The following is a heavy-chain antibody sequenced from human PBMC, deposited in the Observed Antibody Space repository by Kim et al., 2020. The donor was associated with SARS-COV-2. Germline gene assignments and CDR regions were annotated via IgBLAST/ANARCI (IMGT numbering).Heavy chain of an antibody. CDR3: ARLSSSWPDYYYYGMDV. J-gene: IGHJ6*02. V-gene: IGHV5-51*01. D-gene: IGHD6-13*01. Sequence: GESLKISCKGSGYSFTSYWIGWVRQMPGKGLEWMGIIYPGDSDTRYSPSFQGQVTISADKSISTAYLQWSSLKASDTAMYYCARLSSSWPDYYYYGMDVWGQGTTVTVSS. CDR2: IYPGDSDT. CDR1: GYSFTSYW.